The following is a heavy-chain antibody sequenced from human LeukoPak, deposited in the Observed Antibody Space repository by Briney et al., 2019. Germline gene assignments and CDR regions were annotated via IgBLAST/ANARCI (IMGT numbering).Heavy chain of an antibody. CDR2: INSDGSNT. CDR3: ARERRLYCSSTSCYEDFDY. V-gene: IGHV3-74*01. D-gene: IGHD2-2*01. CDR1: GFTFSTYW. J-gene: IGHJ4*02. Sequence: GGSLRLSCAASGFTFSTYWMHWVRQAPGKGLVWVSRINSDGSNTRNADSVKGRSTISRDNAKNTLYLQMNSLRAEDTAVYYCARERRLYCSSTSCYEDFDYWGQGTLVTVSS.